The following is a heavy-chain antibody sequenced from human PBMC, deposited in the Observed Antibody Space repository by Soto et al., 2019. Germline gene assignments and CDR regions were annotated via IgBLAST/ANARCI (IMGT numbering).Heavy chain of an antibody. D-gene: IGHD4-17*01. V-gene: IGHV3-20*01. Sequence: EVQLVESGGGVVRPGGSLRLSCAASGFTFDDYGMSWVRQAPGKGLEGVSGINWNGGSTGNADSVKGRCPISRDNHKNSLYLQMNSLRAEDTALYHCARVAYGDYGPYYFDYWGQGTLVTVSS. CDR1: GFTFDDYG. J-gene: IGHJ4*02. CDR2: INWNGGST. CDR3: ARVAYGDYGPYYFDY.